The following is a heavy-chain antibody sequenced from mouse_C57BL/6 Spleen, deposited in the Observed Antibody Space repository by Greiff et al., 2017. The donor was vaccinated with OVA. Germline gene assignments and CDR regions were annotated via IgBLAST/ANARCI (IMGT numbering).Heavy chain of an antibody. CDR1: GYTFTDYY. J-gene: IGHJ1*03. V-gene: IGHV1-76*01. Sequence: VKLQESGAELVRPGASVKLSCKASGYTFTDYYINWVKQRPGQGLEWIARIYPGSGNTYYNEKFKGKATLTAEKSSSTAYMQLSSLTSEDSAVYFCAREDFYYGSSYGYFDVWGTGTTVTVSS. D-gene: IGHD1-1*01. CDR3: AREDFYYGSSYGYFDV. CDR2: IYPGSGNT.